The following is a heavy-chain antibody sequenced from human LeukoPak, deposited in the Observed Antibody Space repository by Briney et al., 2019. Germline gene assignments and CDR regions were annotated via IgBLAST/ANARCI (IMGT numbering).Heavy chain of an antibody. CDR1: GDSLSGYH. J-gene: IGHJ3*02. D-gene: IGHD2-21*01. V-gene: IGHV4-4*07. CDR2: FYTRRTN. Sequence: SETLSLTCTVSGDSLSGYHWGWIRQPAGRGLEWDGHFYTRRTNIYNPALKSRVSMSVDTTKTQFSLRLSSVTAADTGVYYCARSVSWGLLVRDDTFDIWAKGQWSPSLQ. CDR3: ARSVSWGLLVRDDTFDI.